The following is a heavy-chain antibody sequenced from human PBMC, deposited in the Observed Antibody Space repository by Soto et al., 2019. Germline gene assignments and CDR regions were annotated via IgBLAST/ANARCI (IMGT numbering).Heavy chain of an antibody. CDR2: IYYSGST. V-gene: IGHV4-39*01. D-gene: IGHD4-17*01. Sequence: QLQLQESGPGLVKPSETLSLTCTVSGGSISSSSYYWGWIRQPPGKGLEWIGSIYYSGSTYYNPSLKSLVTISVDTSKNQFSLKLSSVTAADTAVYYCARATRDDYGDYVDYWGQGTLVTVSS. CDR1: GGSISSSSYY. J-gene: IGHJ4*02. CDR3: ARATRDDYGDYVDY.